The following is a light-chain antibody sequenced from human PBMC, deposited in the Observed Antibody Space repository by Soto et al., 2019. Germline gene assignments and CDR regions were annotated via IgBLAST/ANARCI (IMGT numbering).Light chain of an antibody. J-gene: IGLJ1*01. Sequence: QSVLTQPASVSGSPGQSITISCAGTSSDVGGYNYVSWYQQHPGKAPKLMIYDVSNRPSGVSNRFSGSKSGNTASLTISGLQAEDEPDYSCSSYTRSSTPGDVFGTGTTVTVL. V-gene: IGLV2-14*01. CDR1: SSDVGGYNY. CDR3: SSYTRSSTPGDV. CDR2: DVS.